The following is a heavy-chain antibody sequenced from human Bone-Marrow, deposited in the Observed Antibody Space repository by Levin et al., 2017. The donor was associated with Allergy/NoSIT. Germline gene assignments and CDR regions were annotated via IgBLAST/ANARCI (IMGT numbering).Heavy chain of an antibody. D-gene: IGHD6-13*01. V-gene: IGHV3-23*01. CDR2: IRPSSERT. Sequence: GESLKISCAASGFTFANHAMTWVRHAPGKGLEWVSTIRPSSERTYFADSVKGRFTVSRDDSMNMMYLQMNSLRADDAAVYYCAREQGASGWYTVDFWRQGTLVTVSS. CDR3: AREQGASGWYTVDF. J-gene: IGHJ4*02. CDR1: GFTFANHA.